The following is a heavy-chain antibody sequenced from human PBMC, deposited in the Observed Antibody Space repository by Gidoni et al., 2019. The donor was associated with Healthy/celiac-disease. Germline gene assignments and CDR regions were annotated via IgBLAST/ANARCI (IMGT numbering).Heavy chain of an antibody. V-gene: IGHV1-46*01. CDR3: ARGFEMATITLYNWFDP. CDR1: GYTFTSYY. Sequence: KASGYTFTSYYMHWVRQAPGQGLEWMGIINPSGGSTSYAQKFQGRVTMTRDTSTSTVYMELSSLRSEDTAVYYCARGFEMATITLYNWFDPWGQGTLVTVSS. CDR2: INPSGGST. D-gene: IGHD5-12*01. J-gene: IGHJ5*02.